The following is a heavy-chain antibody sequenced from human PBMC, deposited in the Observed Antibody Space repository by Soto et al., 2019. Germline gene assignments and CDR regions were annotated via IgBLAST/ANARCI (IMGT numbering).Heavy chain of an antibody. V-gene: IGHV4-34*01. CDR1: GGSFSGYY. D-gene: IGHD3-10*01. J-gene: IGHJ4*02. CDR3: ARSVRGYGERYFDY. Sequence: PSETLSLTCAVYGGSFSGYYWSWIRQPPGKGLEWIGEINHSGSTNYNPSLKSRVTISVDTSKNQFSLKLSSVTAADTAVYYCARSVRGYGERYFDYWGQGTLVTVSS. CDR2: INHSGST.